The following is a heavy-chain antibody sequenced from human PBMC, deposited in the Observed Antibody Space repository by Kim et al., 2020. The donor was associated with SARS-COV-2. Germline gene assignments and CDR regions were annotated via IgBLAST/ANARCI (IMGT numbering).Heavy chain of an antibody. CDR3: ARERGDYYDSSGYDY. Sequence: SVKVSCKASGGTFSSYAISWVRQAPGQGLEWMGGIIPIFGTANYAQKFQGRVTITADESTSTAYMELSSLRSEDTAVYYCARERGDYYDSSGYDYWGQGTLVTVSS. D-gene: IGHD3-22*01. V-gene: IGHV1-69*13. CDR2: IIPIFGTA. CDR1: GGTFSSYA. J-gene: IGHJ4*02.